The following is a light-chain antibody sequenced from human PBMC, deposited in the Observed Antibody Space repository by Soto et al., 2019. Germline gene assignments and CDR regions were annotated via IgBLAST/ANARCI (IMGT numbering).Light chain of an antibody. Sequence: DIQMTQSPSTLSASVGDRVTITCRASQSISSWLAWYQQKPGKAPKLLIYKAPSLQSGVPSSFSGGGSGTAFTLTISSLQPDAFSSYYYQQYNSYSTFGQGTKVEIK. V-gene: IGKV1-5*03. CDR3: QQYNSYST. CDR1: QSISSW. CDR2: KAP. J-gene: IGKJ1*01.